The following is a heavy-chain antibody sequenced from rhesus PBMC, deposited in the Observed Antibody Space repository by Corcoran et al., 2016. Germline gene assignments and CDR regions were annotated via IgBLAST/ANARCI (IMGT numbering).Heavy chain of an antibody. Sequence: QVQLQESGPGLVKPSETLSLTCAVSGGSISVYHYWSWIRQPPGKGLEWIGSIYGSGGSNYLNPSLKSRVTLSVDTSKKQFSLKRSSVTAADTAVYYCASSLGAYWGQGVLVTVSS. J-gene: IGHJ4*01. CDR1: GGSISVYHY. CDR3: ASSLGAY. D-gene: IGHD1-44*02. V-gene: IGHV4S14*01. CDR2: IYGSGGSN.